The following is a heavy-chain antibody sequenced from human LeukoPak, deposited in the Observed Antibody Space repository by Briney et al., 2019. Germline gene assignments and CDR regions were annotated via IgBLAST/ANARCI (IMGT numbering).Heavy chain of an antibody. D-gene: IGHD1-1*01. CDR3: ARQSGNWMDFDY. V-gene: IGHV5-51*01. CDR2: IYPGDSDT. J-gene: IGHJ4*02. Sequence: GESLKISCKGSGYSFTSYWIGWGRPMPGKGLEWMGIIYPGDSDTRYSPSFQGQVTISADKSISTAYQKWSSLKASDPAMYYCARQSGNWMDFDYWGQGTLVTVSS. CDR1: GYSFTSYW.